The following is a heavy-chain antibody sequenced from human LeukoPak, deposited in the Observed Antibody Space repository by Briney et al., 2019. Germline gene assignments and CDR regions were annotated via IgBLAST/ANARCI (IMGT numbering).Heavy chain of an antibody. D-gene: IGHD3-10*01. CDR2: IYPGDSDT. CDR1: GYSFTSYW. Sequence: KHGESLKISCKGSGYSFTSYWIGWVRQMPGKGLEWMGIIYPGDSDTRYSPSFQGQVTISADKSISTAYLQWSSLKASDTAMYYCARTTMRWFKTFDYWGQGTLVTVSS. V-gene: IGHV5-51*01. J-gene: IGHJ4*02. CDR3: ARTTMRWFKTFDY.